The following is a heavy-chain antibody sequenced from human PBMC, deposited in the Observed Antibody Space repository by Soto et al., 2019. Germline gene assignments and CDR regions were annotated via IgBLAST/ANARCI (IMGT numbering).Heavy chain of an antibody. CDR3: ARLIHCKTTSCYFDY. Sequence: QLQLQESGPGLVKPSETLSLTCTVSGGSISSSSYYWAWVRQPPGKGLEWIGSIYYSGTTYYNPSLKSRVTISEDTSKNQFSLKLSSMTAADTAVFYCARLIHCKTTSCYFDYWGQGTLVTVSS. V-gene: IGHV4-39*01. CDR1: GGSISSSSYY. CDR2: IYYSGTT. D-gene: IGHD2-2*01. J-gene: IGHJ4*02.